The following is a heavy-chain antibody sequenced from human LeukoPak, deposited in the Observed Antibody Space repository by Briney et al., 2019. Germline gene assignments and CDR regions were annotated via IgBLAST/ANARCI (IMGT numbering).Heavy chain of an antibody. D-gene: IGHD4-17*01. V-gene: IGHV1-8*03. CDR3: ARTTSLTASGYDC. J-gene: IGHJ4*02. CDR2: MNPYNGDR. Sequence: ASVKVSCKTSGYTFTTYHINWVRQATGQGLEWLGWMNPYNGDRGYAQKFQGGLSITSDTSISTAYMELSSLKSDDTAIYFCARTTSLTASGYDCWGQGTLVTVSS. CDR1: GYTFTTYH.